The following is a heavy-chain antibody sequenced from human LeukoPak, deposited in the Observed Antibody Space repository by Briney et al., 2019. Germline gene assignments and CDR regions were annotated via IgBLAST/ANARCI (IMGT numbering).Heavy chain of an antibody. CDR2: IRYDGSNK. V-gene: IGHV3-30*02. Sequence: GGSLRLSCVVSGITFSSYGMHWVRQAPGKGLEWVAFIRYDGSNKYYANSVKGRFTISRDNSKNTLFMQMNSLRAEDTAVYYCARGSSGWYAGLYYYYYGMDVWGQGTTVTVSS. CDR3: ARGSSGWYAGLYYYYYGMDV. D-gene: IGHD6-19*01. J-gene: IGHJ6*02. CDR1: GITFSSYG.